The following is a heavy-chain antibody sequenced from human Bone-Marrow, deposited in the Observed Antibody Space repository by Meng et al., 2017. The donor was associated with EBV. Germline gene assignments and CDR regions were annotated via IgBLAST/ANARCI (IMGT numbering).Heavy chain of an antibody. V-gene: IGHV1-69*06. CDR3: ARVKGLGATLGYYFDF. J-gene: IGHJ4*02. D-gene: IGHD1-26*01. CDR2: IIPIFVTP. CDR1: GGTLNNYA. Sequence: GQVGGEVKKPGSSVKVSCKASGGTLNNYAISWVRQAPGQGLEWMGGIIPIFVTPNYARKFQGRVTITADKSTSTSYMELSSLRSDDTAVYYCARVKGLGATLGYYFDFWGQGTLVTVSS.